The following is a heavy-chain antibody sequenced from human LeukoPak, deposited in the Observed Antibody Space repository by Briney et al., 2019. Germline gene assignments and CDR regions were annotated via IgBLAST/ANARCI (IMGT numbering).Heavy chain of an antibody. Sequence: GGSLRLSCATSGFIFSNYWMSWVRQAPGRGLEWVANIKQDGSETYYVDSVKGRFTISRDDAKNSLYLQMNSLRAEDTAVYYCARELIVVVSDAFDIWGQGTMVTVSS. CDR2: IKQDGSET. V-gene: IGHV3-7*01. J-gene: IGHJ3*02. CDR3: ARELIVVVSDAFDI. CDR1: GFIFSNYW. D-gene: IGHD3-22*01.